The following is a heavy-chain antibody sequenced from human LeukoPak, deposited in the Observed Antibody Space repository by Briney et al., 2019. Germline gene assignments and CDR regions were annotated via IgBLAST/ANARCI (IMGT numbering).Heavy chain of an antibody. CDR1: GFTFSSYS. J-gene: IGHJ4*02. Sequence: GGSLRLSCAASGFTFSSYSMNWVRQAPGKGLEWVSSISSSSSYIYYADSVKGRFTISRDNAKNTLYLQMNSLRAEDTAVYYCARDVGIDYGDYRGLDYWGQGTLVTVSS. CDR3: ARDVGIDYGDYRGLDY. CDR2: ISSSSSYI. V-gene: IGHV3-21*01. D-gene: IGHD4-17*01.